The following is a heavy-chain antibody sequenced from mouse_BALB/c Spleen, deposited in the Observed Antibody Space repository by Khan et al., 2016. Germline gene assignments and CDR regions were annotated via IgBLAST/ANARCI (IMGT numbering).Heavy chain of an antibody. V-gene: IGHV4-1*02. J-gene: IGHJ3*01. CDR2: INPDSSKI. CDR3: AREYMNTGFGY. Sequence: EVKLLESGGGLVQPGGSLKLSCAASGFDFSRYWMSWVRQAPGKGLEWIGEINPDSSKINYTPSLKDKFIMSRDDAKNMLYLQMSKVRSEDTALDYCAREYMNTGFGYWGQGTLVTVSA. CDR1: GFDFSRYW. D-gene: IGHD2-4*01.